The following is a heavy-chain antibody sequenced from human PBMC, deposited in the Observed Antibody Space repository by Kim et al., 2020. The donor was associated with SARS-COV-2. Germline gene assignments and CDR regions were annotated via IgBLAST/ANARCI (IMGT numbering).Heavy chain of an antibody. J-gene: IGHJ5*01. Sequence: GGSLRLSCAASGVTFSSSSMHWVRQAPGKGLEWVSYISSNSSSTNYADSVKGRFTISRDNAKNTLYLQMNSLRDEDTAVYYCARRRSLGGDDSRSTAYS. CDR2: ISSNSSST. V-gene: IGHV3-48*02. CDR3: ARRRSLGGDDSRSTAYS. CDR1: GVTFSSSS. D-gene: IGHD1-26*01.